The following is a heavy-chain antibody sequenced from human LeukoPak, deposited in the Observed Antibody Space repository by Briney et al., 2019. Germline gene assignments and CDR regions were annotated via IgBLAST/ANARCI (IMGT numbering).Heavy chain of an antibody. J-gene: IGHJ4*02. CDR3: ARGIRAGLGHFEY. CDR1: GLAFSDFS. V-gene: IGHV3-21*01. Sequence: PGGSLRLSCAASGLAFSDFSMNWVRQAPGKGLEWVSSISSSSNYINYADSVEGRFTISRDNAKNSLYLQMNSLRAEDTAVYYCARGIRAGLGHFEYWGQGTLVTVSS. D-gene: IGHD3-16*01. CDR2: ISSSSNYI.